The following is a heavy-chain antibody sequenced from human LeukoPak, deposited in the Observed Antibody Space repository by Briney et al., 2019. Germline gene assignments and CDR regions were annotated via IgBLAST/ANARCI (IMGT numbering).Heavy chain of an antibody. V-gene: IGHV1-69*01. CDR1: GGTFSSYA. CDR3: ARVENIVATNNWFDP. J-gene: IGHJ5*02. Sequence: GSSVKVSCTASGGTFSSYAISWVRQAPGQGLEWMGGIIPIFGTANYAQKFQGRVTITADESTSTAYMELSSLRSEDTAVYYCARVENIVATNNWFDPWGQGTLVTVSS. CDR2: IIPIFGTA. D-gene: IGHD5-12*01.